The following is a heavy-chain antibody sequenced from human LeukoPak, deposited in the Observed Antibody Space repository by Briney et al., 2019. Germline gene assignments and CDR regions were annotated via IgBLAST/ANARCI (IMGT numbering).Heavy chain of an antibody. CDR3: ARGPTRYYFDY. CDR2: IYYSGNT. J-gene: IGHJ4*02. V-gene: IGHV4-59*01. CDR1: GGSTTNYY. Sequence: SETLSLTCTVSGGSTTNYYWSWIRQPPGKGLEWIGYIYYSGNTNCNPSLKSRVTISVDTSNKQFSLNLSSVTAADTAVYYCARGPTRYYFDYWGQGTLVTVSS.